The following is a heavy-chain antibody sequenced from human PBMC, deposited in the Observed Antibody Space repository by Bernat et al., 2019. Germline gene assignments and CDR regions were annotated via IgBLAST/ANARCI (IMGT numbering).Heavy chain of an antibody. D-gene: IGHD6-13*01. CDR1: GFTFSSYW. J-gene: IGHJ3*02. CDR3: ARDPFSDSSSWYDAFDI. CDR2: IKQDGSEK. Sequence: EVNLVESGGGLVQPGGSLRLSCAASGFTFSSYWMNWVRQAPWKGLEWVANIKQDGSEKYYVDSVKGRFTISRDNAKNSLYLQMNSLRAEDTAVYYCARDPFSDSSSWYDAFDIWGQGTMVTVSS. V-gene: IGHV3-7*03.